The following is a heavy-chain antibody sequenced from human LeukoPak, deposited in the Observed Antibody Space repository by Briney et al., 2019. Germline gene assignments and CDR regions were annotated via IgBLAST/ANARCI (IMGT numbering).Heavy chain of an antibody. D-gene: IGHD3-16*01. J-gene: IGHJ6*02. CDR3: ARRAPSDCVTSTCYGGLSFMDV. V-gene: IGHV3-23*01. CDR1: GFTFSSYA. Sequence: GGSLRLSCAASGFTFSSYAMSWVRQAPGKGLAWVSGISGSGGSTYYADSVKGRFISSRDSALNTLYLQMNSLRAEDTAIYYCARRAPSDCVTSTCYGGLSFMDVWGQGTTVTVSS. CDR2: ISGSGGST.